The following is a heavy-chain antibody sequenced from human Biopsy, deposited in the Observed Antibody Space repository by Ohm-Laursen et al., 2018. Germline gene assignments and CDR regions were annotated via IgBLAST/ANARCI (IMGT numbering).Heavy chain of an antibody. D-gene: IGHD6-13*01. J-gene: IGHJ4*02. CDR2: IKNSENYT. CDR1: GFRFSLYS. V-gene: IGHV3-21*01. CDR3: ARVGVTAAGDQ. Sequence: SLRLSCAASGFRFSLYSMNWVRQAPGKGLEWVSSIKNSENYTYYADSVKGRFIISRDNAKNSLYLQMNGLRVEDTAVYYCARVGVTAAGDQWGQGTLVTVSS.